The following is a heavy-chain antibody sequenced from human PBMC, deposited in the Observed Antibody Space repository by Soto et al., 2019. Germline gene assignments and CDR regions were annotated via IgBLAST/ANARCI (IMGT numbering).Heavy chain of an antibody. Sequence: ASVKVSCKVSGYTLTELTIHWVRQAPGKGLEWMGGFHREDGDTAYAQKFQGRVTMTEDTSTDTAHMVLNSLRSEDTAIYYCAKVEGIVGPIIYFHYCGQGPLVTVSS. D-gene: IGHD1-26*01. CDR1: GYTLTELT. J-gene: IGHJ4*02. CDR2: FHREDGDT. CDR3: AKVEGIVGPIIYFHY. V-gene: IGHV1-24*01.